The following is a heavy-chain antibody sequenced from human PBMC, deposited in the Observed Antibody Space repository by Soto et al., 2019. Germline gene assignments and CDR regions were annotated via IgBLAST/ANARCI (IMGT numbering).Heavy chain of an antibody. Sequence: QVQLQESGPGLVKPSETLSLTCTVSGGSISSYYWRWIRQPPGKGLEWIGYIYYSGSTNYNPSLKSRVTIAVDTAKNQFSLKLSSVTAADTAVYYCAMASEELLLLDYWGQGTLVTVSS. CDR1: GGSISSYY. J-gene: IGHJ4*02. V-gene: IGHV4-59*01. CDR3: AMASEELLLLDY. D-gene: IGHD2-15*01. CDR2: IYYSGST.